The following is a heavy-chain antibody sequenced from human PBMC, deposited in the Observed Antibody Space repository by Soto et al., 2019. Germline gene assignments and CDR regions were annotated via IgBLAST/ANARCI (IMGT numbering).Heavy chain of an antibody. V-gene: IGHV1-69*19. CDR3: AREVQVHTPAFVY. Sequence: QVQLVQSGAEMKKPGSSVQVSCQSSGGTFNTYAMNWVRQAPGQGPEWMGDISPMFGAANYAPKFQGRVTITADESTGTSYMQLSSLKSEDTALYFCAREVQVHTPAFVYWGQGTLVTVSS. CDR1: GGTFNTYA. J-gene: IGHJ4*02. CDR2: ISPMFGAA. D-gene: IGHD3-10*01.